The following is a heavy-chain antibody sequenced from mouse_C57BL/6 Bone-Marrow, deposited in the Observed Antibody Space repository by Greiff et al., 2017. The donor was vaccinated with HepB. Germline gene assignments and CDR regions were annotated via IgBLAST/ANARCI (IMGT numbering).Heavy chain of an antibody. CDR2: IWWDDDK. J-gene: IGHJ4*01. D-gene: IGHD1-1*01. Sequence: QVTLKVSGPGILQPSQTLSLTCSFSGFSLSTFGMGVGWIRQPSGKGLEWLAHIWWDDDKYYNPALKSRLTISKDTSKNQVFLKIANVDTADTATYYCARIAVYYYGSSYYYYAMDYWGQGTSVTVSS. CDR1: GFSLSTFGMG. V-gene: IGHV8-8*01. CDR3: ARIAVYYYGSSYYYYAMDY.